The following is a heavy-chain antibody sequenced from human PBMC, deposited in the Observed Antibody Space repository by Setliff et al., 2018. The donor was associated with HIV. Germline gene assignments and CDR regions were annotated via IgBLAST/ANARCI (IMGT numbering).Heavy chain of an antibody. Sequence: SETLSLTCAVYGGSFSGYYWSWIRQPPGKGLEWIGEVNHSGSTNYSPSLKSRVTISVDTSKNQFSLKLSSVTAAATAVYYCARVRTNWDYDFWSGHISSDYFDYWGQGTLVTVSS. CDR1: GGSFSGYY. V-gene: IGHV4-34*01. D-gene: IGHD3-3*01. CDR2: VNHSGST. J-gene: IGHJ4*02. CDR3: ARVRTNWDYDFWSGHISSDYFDY.